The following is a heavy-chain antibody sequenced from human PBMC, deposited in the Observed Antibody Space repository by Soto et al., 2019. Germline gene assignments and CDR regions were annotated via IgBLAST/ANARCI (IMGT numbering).Heavy chain of an antibody. D-gene: IGHD2-8*02. Sequence: PGGSLRLSCAASGFTFSNAWMSWVRQAPGKGLEWVGRIKSKTDGGTTDYAAPVKGRFTISRDDSKNTLYLQMNSLKTEDTAVYYCTTDLTEGYAFDIWGQGTMVTVSS. CDR2: IKSKTDGGTT. CDR1: GFTFSNAW. CDR3: TTDLTEGYAFDI. V-gene: IGHV3-15*01. J-gene: IGHJ3*02.